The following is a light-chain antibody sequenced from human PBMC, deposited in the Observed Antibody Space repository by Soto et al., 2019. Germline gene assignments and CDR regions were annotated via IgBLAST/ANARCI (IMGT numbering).Light chain of an antibody. V-gene: IGLV1-40*01. CDR2: VDS. CDR3: QSYASSLSGFV. Sequence: QAVLTQPPSVSGAPGQRVTISCTGRSSNIGAGFDVHWYQQVPGTAPKLLIFVDSNRPSGVPDRFSGSKSGTTASLAITGLQAEDEADYYCQSYASSLSGFVFGPGTKLTVL. CDR1: SSNIGAGFD. J-gene: IGLJ2*01.